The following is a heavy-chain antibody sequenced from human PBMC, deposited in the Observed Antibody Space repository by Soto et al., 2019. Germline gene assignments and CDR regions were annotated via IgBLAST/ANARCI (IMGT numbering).Heavy chain of an antibody. CDR1: GFTFSSYA. CDR3: ARATGSNHPFDY. Sequence: GGSLRLSCAASGFTFSSYAMHWVRQGPGKGLVWVSRISTDGSSTTYADSVKGRFTISRDNAKNTLYLQMNSLRAEDTAVYYCARATGSNHPFDYWGQGSLVTVSS. J-gene: IGHJ4*02. V-gene: IGHV3-74*01. CDR2: ISTDGSST. D-gene: IGHD2-2*01.